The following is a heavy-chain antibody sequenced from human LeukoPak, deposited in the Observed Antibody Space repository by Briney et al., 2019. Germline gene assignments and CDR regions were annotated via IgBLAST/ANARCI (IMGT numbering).Heavy chain of an antibody. D-gene: IGHD2-2*01. Sequence: NPSETLSLTCTVPGGSISSYYWCWIRQPAGKGLEWIGRIYTSGSTNYNPSLKSRVTISVDTSKNQFSLKLSSVTAADTAVYYCARGYCSSTSCYWGLFDYWGQGTLVTVSS. CDR2: IYTSGST. CDR3: ARGYCSSTSCYWGLFDY. CDR1: GGSISSYY. V-gene: IGHV4-4*07. J-gene: IGHJ4*02.